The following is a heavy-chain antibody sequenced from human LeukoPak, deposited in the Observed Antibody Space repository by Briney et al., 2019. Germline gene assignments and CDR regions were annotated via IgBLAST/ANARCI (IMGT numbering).Heavy chain of an antibody. V-gene: IGHV3-33*06. Sequence: PGGSLILSCAASGFTFSHFGMHWVRQAPGKGLEWVAVIWNDGSNENYADSVKGRFTISRDNSKNTLSLQMNSLRDEDTAVYYCAKDAQRGSDYSNSLEYWGQGTLVTVSS. J-gene: IGHJ4*02. CDR3: AKDAQRGSDYSNSLEY. D-gene: IGHD4-11*01. CDR1: GFTFSHFG. CDR2: IWNDGSNE.